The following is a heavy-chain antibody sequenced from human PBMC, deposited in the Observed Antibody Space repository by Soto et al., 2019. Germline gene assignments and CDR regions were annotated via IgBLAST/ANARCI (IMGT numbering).Heavy chain of an antibody. D-gene: IGHD1-1*01. J-gene: IGHJ4*02. CDR2: ISTGGNTT. Sequence: GGSLRLSCAASGFTFNRYSMNWVRQAPGKGLEWVSYISTGGNTTYYRDSVKGRFTISRDNAKNSLYLQMSSLRDEDTAVYYCARIVFAGTTHPHPPDYWGQGTPVTVSS. V-gene: IGHV3-48*02. CDR1: GFTFNRYS. CDR3: ARIVFAGTTHPHPPDY.